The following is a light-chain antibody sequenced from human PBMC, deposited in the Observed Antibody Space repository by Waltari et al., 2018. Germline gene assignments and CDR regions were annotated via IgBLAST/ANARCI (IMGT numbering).Light chain of an antibody. Sequence: QMTQSPSSLSACVGDRVTITCRASQTIDYLSWYQHKPGEAPKLLIYETSTLQSGVPTRFSGSKFGTTFILTISSLQPEDFATYFCQPNYDTPRTFGQGTKVDIK. CDR1: QTIDY. CDR2: ETS. V-gene: IGKV1-39*01. J-gene: IGKJ2*02. CDR3: QPNYDTPRT.